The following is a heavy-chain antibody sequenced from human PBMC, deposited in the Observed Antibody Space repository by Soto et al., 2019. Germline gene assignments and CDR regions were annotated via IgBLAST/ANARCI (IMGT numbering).Heavy chain of an antibody. CDR3: ARADRYCSSTSCYHFLDY. CDR1: GYTFTSYD. J-gene: IGHJ4*02. CDR2: MNPNSGNT. V-gene: IGHV1-8*01. Sequence: ASVKVSCKASGYTFTSYDINWVRQATGQGLEWMGWMNPNSGNTGYAQKFQGRVTMTRNTSISTAYMELSSLRSEDTAVYYCARADRYCSSTSCYHFLDYWGQGTLVTVSS. D-gene: IGHD2-2*01.